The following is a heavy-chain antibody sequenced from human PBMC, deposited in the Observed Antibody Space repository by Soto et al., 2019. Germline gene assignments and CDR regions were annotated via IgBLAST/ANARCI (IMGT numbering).Heavy chain of an antibody. V-gene: IGHV4-59*01. CDR1: GGSLDTYY. CDR2: IYSSGST. D-gene: IGHD1-20*01. CDR3: ARARYNWNF. J-gene: IGHJ4*02. Sequence: TSETLSLTCTVSGGSLDTYYWTWIRQPPGKGLEWIGYIYSSGSTNYNLSLKSRVTMSVDTSKNQFFLNLRSVTPADTAIYYCARARYNWNFWGQGALVTVSS.